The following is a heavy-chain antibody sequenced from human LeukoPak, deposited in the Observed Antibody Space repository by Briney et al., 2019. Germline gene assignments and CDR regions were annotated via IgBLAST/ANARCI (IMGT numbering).Heavy chain of an antibody. D-gene: IGHD4-17*01. CDR2: ISYDGTNK. CDR1: GSTFTNYA. V-gene: IGHV3-30-3*01. J-gene: IGHJ4*02. CDR3: ARDIYFYGDYVIDY. Sequence: PGGSLRLSCAASGSTFTNYALHWVRQAPGKGLEWVAVISYDGTNKYYADSVKGRFTISRDNSKNTLYLQMNSLRAEDTAVYYCARDIYFYGDYVIDYWGQGTLVTVSS.